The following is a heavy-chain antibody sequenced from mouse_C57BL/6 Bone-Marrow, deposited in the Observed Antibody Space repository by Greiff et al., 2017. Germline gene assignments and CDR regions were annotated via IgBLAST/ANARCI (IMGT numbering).Heavy chain of an antibody. D-gene: IGHD2-3*01. CDR1: GYTFTSYW. V-gene: IGHV1-5*01. CDR3: TRALYDGYLPWFAY. CDR2: IYPGNSDT. J-gene: IGHJ3*01. Sequence: VQLQQSGTVLARPGASVKMSCKTSGYTFTSYWMHWVKQRPGQGLEWIGAIYPGNSDTSYNQKFKGKAKLTAVTSASTAYMELSSLTNEDSAVYYCTRALYDGYLPWFAYWGQGTLVTVSA.